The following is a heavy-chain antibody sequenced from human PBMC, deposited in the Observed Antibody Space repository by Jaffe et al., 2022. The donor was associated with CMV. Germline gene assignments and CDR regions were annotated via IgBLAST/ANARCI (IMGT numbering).Heavy chain of an antibody. Sequence: QVQLVESGGGVVQPGRSLRLSCAASGFTFRSHGMHWVRQAPGKGLQWVAGIWYDASNKFYADSVKGRFTISRDNSKNTQYLQMNSLRVEDTAVYYCARGPNTPSDPDPFDVWGQGTVVTVSS. V-gene: IGHV3-33*08. CDR1: GFTFRSHG. CDR2: IWYDASNK. J-gene: IGHJ3*01. D-gene: IGHD5-18*01. CDR3: ARGPNTPSDPDPFDV.